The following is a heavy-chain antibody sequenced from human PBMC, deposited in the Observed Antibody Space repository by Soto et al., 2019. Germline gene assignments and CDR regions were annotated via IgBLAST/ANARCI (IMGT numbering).Heavy chain of an antibody. CDR3: VRALRYCTGASCYPNFDY. J-gene: IGHJ4*02. D-gene: IGHD2-15*01. CDR2: ISSGSTYI. Sequence: GGSLRLSCAASGFTFSNYRMNWLRQAPAKGLEWVSSISSGSTYIYYADSLKGRFTISRDNAKNSLYLQMNSMRVEDTAVYYCVRALRYCTGASCYPNFDYWGQGTRVTVSS. CDR1: GFTFSNYR. V-gene: IGHV3-21*01.